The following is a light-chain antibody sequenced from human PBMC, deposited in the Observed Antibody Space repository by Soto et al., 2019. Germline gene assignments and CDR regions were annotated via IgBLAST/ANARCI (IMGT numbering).Light chain of an antibody. J-gene: IGKJ1*01. V-gene: IGKV3-20*01. Sequence: DIVLTQSPATLSVSPGERATLSCRASQSVSSNLAWYQQKPGQAPRLLIYGASNRATGFPDRFSGSGSGTDFTLTINRLEPEDFAVYYCQQYGSSGTFGQGTKVDIK. CDR1: QSVSSN. CDR2: GAS. CDR3: QQYGSSGT.